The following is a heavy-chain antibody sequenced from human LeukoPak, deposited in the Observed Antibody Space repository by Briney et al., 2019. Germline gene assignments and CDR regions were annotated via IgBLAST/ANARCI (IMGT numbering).Heavy chain of an antibody. J-gene: IGHJ4*02. CDR3: AKDVDYGDYVVY. Sequence: PGGSLRLSCAASGFTFSSYAMSWVRQAPGRGPEWVSAISSSGDRTYYADSVKARFTISRDNSKNTLYLQMNSLRAEDTAIYYCAKDVDYGDYVVYWGQGTLVTVSS. CDR2: ISSSGDRT. V-gene: IGHV3-23*01. D-gene: IGHD4-17*01. CDR1: GFTFSSYA.